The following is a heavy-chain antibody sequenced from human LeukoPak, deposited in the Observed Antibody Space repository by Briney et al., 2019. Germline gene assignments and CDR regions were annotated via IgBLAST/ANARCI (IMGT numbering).Heavy chain of an antibody. CDR3: AKDGSGSPPYYFDY. D-gene: IGHD1-26*01. J-gene: IGHJ4*02. Sequence: GGSPRLSCAASGFTFSSYGMHWVRQAPGKGLEWVAVISYDGSNKYYADSVKGRFTISRDNSKNTLYLQMNSLRAEDTAVYYCAKDGSGSPPYYFDYWGQGTLVTVSS. CDR2: ISYDGSNK. CDR1: GFTFSSYG. V-gene: IGHV3-30*18.